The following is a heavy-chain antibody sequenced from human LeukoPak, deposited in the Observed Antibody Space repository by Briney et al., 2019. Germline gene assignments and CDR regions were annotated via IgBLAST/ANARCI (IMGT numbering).Heavy chain of an antibody. V-gene: IGHV1-69*13. CDR1: GGTFSSYA. CDR2: IIPIFGTA. J-gene: IGHJ4*02. D-gene: IGHD6-19*01. CDR3: ATGKQWLDLYYFDY. Sequence: SVKVSCKASGGTFSSYAISWVRQAPGQGLEWMGGIIPIFGTANYAQKFQGRVTITADESTSTAYMELSSLRSEDTAVYYCATGKQWLDLYYFDYWGQGTLVTVSS.